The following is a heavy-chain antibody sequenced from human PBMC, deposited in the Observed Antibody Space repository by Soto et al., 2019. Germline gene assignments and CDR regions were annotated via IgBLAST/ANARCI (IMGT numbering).Heavy chain of an antibody. CDR1: GGSISSYY. V-gene: IGHV4-59*08. Sequence: PSETLSLTCTVSGGSISSYYWSWIRQPPGKGLEWIGYIYYSGSTNYNPSLKSRVTISVDTSKNQFSLKLSSVTAADTAVYYCARQYSYGIDYWGQGTLVTVSS. CDR2: IYYSGST. CDR3: ARQYSYGIDY. D-gene: IGHD5-18*01. J-gene: IGHJ4*02.